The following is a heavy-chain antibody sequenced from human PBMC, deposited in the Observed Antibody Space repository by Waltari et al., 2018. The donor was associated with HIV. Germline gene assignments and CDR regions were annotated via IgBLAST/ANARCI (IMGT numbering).Heavy chain of an antibody. CDR1: INSYA. CDR3: ARVRVRAAGMDV. Sequence: INSYAMHWVRQAPGRGLEWVAVISYDGNNQYYADSVKGRFTISRDTPKNTLYLQMNSLRVEDTAVFYCARVRVRAAGMDVWGQGTTVTVSS. D-gene: IGHD6-25*01. J-gene: IGHJ6*02. CDR2: ISYDGNNQ. V-gene: IGHV3-30*04.